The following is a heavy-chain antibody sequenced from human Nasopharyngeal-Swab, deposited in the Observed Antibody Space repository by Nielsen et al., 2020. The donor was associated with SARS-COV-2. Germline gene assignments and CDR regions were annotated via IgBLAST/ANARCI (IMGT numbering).Heavy chain of an antibody. J-gene: IGHJ4*02. CDR3: AKDGPYYYDSSGYYRGVASFDY. Sequence: GGSLRLSCAASGFTFSSYAVSWVRQAPGKGLEWVSAISGSGGRTYYADSVKGRFTISRDNSKNTLYLQMNSLRAEDTAVYYCAKDGPYYYDSSGYYRGVASFDYWGQGTLVTVSS. D-gene: IGHD3-22*01. CDR1: GFTFSSYA. V-gene: IGHV3-23*01. CDR2: ISGSGGRT.